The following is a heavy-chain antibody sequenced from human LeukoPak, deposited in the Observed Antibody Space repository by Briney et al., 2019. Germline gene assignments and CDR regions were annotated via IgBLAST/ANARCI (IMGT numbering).Heavy chain of an antibody. D-gene: IGHD3-10*01. V-gene: IGHV4-31*03. J-gene: IGHJ4*02. CDR3: ARAPMVRGEGFDY. CDR1: GGSISSGGYS. Sequence: SETLSLTCTVSGGSISSGGYSWSWIRQHPGKGLEWIGYIYYSGSTYYNPSLKSRVTISVDTSKNQFSLKLSSVTAADTAVYYCARAPMVRGEGFDYWGQGTLVTVSS. CDR2: IYYSGST.